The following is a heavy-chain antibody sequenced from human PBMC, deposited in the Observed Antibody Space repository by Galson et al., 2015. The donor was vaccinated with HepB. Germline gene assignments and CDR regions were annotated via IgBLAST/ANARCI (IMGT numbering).Heavy chain of an antibody. CDR1: GFTFSSYS. J-gene: IGHJ6*02. V-gene: IGHV3-21*01. D-gene: IGHD1-26*01. CDR2: ISSSSSYI. CDR3: ARRSGSGLDYGMDV. Sequence: SLRLSCAASGFTFSSYSMNWVRQAPGKGLEWVSSISSSSSYIYYADSVKGRFTISRDNAKNSLYLQMNSLRAEDTAVYYCARRSGSGLDYGMDVWGQGTTVTVSS.